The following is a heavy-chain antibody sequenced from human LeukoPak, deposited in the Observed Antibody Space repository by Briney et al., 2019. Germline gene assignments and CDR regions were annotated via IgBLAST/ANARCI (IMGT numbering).Heavy chain of an antibody. CDR1: GYSFTNYW. CDR3: ATSREVAGSHAFDI. CDR2: LYPGNSAS. D-gene: IGHD6-19*01. V-gene: IGHV5-51*01. Sequence: GESLKISCKGSGYSFTNYWIGWVRQMPGKGLEWMGMLYPGNSASRFSPSFQGRVTMSVDRSINTAYLQWCNLRASDTAMYYCATSREVAGSHAFDIWGQGTVVTVSS. J-gene: IGHJ3*02.